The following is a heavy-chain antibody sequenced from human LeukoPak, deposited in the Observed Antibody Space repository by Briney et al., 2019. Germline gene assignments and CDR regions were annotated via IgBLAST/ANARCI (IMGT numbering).Heavy chain of an antibody. D-gene: IGHD5-18*01. Sequence: SETLSLTCTVSGGSISSYYWSWIRQPAGKGLEWIGRIYTSGSTNYNPSLKSRVTMSVDTSKNQFSLKLSSVTAADTAVYFCARVGYSYVIHDWSRTGLGAYPTKYYYNMYICGKRTTVT. CDR3: ARVGYSYVIHDWSRTGLGAYPTKYYYNMYI. J-gene: IGHJ6*03. V-gene: IGHV4-4*07. CDR2: IYTSGST. CDR1: GGSISSYY.